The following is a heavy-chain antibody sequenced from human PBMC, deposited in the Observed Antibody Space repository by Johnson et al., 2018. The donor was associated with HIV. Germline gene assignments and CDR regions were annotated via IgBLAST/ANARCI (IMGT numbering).Heavy chain of an antibody. CDR1: GFTFSNYA. V-gene: IGHV3-30-3*01. CDR2: ISFDGSNK. D-gene: IGHD6-13*01. CDR3: ARGKGAAVGLDAFDI. Sequence: QMLLVESGGGVVQPGRSLRLSCAASGFTFSNYAMHWVRQVPGKGLEWVAIISFDGSNKYYADSVKGRFTISRDNSKNTLYLQMNSLRAEDSALYFCARGKGAAVGLDAFDIWGQGIRVTVSS. J-gene: IGHJ3*02.